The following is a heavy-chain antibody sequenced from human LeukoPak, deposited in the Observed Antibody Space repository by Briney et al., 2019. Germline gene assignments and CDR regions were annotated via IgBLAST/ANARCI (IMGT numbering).Heavy chain of an antibody. Sequence: GGSLRLSCVASGFTFSSYVMHWVRQAPGKGLEWVAVISYDGSNKYYADSVKGRFTISRDNSKNTLYLQMNSLRAEDTAVYYCARGGYSGYDAEGFDAFDIWGQGTMVTVSS. CDR2: ISYDGSNK. CDR3: ARGGYSGYDAEGFDAFDI. V-gene: IGHV3-30*04. CDR1: GFTFSSYV. D-gene: IGHD5-12*01. J-gene: IGHJ3*02.